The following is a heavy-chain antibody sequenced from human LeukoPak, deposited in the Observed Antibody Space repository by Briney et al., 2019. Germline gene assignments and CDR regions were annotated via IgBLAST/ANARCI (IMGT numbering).Heavy chain of an antibody. CDR1: GFTFSSYA. CDR3: ARDPSSGYYHFDY. Sequence: GGSLRLSCAASGFTFSSYAMHWVRQAPGKGLEWVAVISYDGSNKYYADSVKGRFTISRDNSKNTLYLQMNSLRAEDTAVYYCARDPSSGYYHFDYWGQGTLVTVSS. J-gene: IGHJ4*02. V-gene: IGHV3-30*04. D-gene: IGHD3-22*01. CDR2: ISYDGSNK.